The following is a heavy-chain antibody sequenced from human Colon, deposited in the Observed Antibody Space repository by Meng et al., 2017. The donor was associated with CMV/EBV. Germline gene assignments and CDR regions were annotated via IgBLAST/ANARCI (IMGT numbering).Heavy chain of an antibody. D-gene: IGHD3-22*01. CDR2: ISGGSYYI. J-gene: IGHJ5*01. CDR1: GFSFSSYD. CDR3: AREGYYSGTTGYYYDS. Sequence: GESLKISCAASGFSFSSYDMSWARQAPGKGLEWVSTISGGSYYIYYADSVKGRFTISRDNAKSSLYLQMNSLGVEDTAVYYCAREGYYSGTTGYYYDSWGQGTLVTVSS. V-gene: IGHV3-21*01.